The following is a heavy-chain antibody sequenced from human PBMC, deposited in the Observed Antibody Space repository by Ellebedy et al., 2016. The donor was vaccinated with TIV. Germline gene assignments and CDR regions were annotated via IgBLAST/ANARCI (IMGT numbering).Heavy chain of an antibody. Sequence: ASVKVSCKTSGYRFTGYYIQWVRQAPGQGLEWVGWINPQSGDTYFAKRFQGRVTMSLDMSTSAVFMELSGLTSDDTAIYFRARDRPDDPALWRAFEIWGQGTLITVSS. V-gene: IGHV1-2*02. CDR3: ARDRPDDPALWRAFEI. CDR1: GYRFTGYY. D-gene: IGHD1-1*01. J-gene: IGHJ3*02. CDR2: INPQSGDT.